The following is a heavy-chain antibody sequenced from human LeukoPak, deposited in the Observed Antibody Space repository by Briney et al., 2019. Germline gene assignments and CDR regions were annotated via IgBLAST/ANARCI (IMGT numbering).Heavy chain of an antibody. V-gene: IGHV3-9*03. Sequence: GGSLRLSCAASGFTFDDFGMHWVRQGPGKGLEWVSGISWNSGTMGYADSVKGRFTISRDNAKNSLYLQMNSLRAEDMALYYCAKDFDGRDFWSGYYAFDIWGQGTMVTVSS. J-gene: IGHJ3*02. CDR1: GFTFDDFG. CDR3: AKDFDGRDFWSGYYAFDI. CDR2: ISWNSGTM. D-gene: IGHD3-3*01.